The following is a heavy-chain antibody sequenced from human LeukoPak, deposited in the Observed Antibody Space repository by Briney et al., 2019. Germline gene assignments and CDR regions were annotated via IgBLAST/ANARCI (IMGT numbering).Heavy chain of an antibody. CDR3: AKEEEFGELFRWVDP. CDR1: GFTFSTYS. D-gene: IGHD3-10*01. CDR2: ISSNSRYI. Sequence: GGSLRLSCAASGFTFSTYSMSWVRQAPGKGLEWVSSISSNSRYIYYADSMRGRFTISRDNAKNSLYLQMNSLRAEDTAVYYCAKEEEFGELFRWVDPWGQGTLVTVSS. V-gene: IGHV3-21*04. J-gene: IGHJ5*02.